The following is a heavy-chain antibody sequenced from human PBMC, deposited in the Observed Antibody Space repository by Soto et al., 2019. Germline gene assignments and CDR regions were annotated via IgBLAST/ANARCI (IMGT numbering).Heavy chain of an antibody. D-gene: IGHD3-9*01. V-gene: IGHV3-9*01. Sequence: SLRLSCAASGFTFDDYAMHWVRQAPGKGLEWVSGISWNSGSIGYADSVKGRFTISRDNAKNSLYLQMNSLRAEDTALYYCAKDKSDILTGYYLGWGQGTLVTVSS. J-gene: IGHJ4*02. CDR3: AKDKSDILTGYYLG. CDR1: GFTFDDYA. CDR2: ISWNSGSI.